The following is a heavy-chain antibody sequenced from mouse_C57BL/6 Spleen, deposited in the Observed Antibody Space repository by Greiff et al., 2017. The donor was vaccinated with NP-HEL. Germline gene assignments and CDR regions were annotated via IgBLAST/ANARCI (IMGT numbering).Heavy chain of an antibody. CDR1: GYTFTDYE. V-gene: IGHV1-15*01. D-gene: IGHD1-1*01. J-gene: IGHJ4*01. Sequence: VKLMESGAELVRPGASVTLSCKASGYTFTDYEMHWVKQTPVHGLEWIGAIDPETGGTAYNQKFKGKAILTADKSSSTAYMELRSLTSEDSAVYYCTRRDYYGYYYAMDYWGQGTSVTVSS. CDR3: TRRDYYGYYYAMDY. CDR2: IDPETGGT.